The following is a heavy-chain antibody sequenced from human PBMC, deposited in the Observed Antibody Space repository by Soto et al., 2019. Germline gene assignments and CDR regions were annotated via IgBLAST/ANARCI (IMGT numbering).Heavy chain of an antibody. Sequence: PXEALLLSCAASGFTFSNYWMSWVRQAPGKGLEWVANIKQDGSEKNYKDSVKGRLTISRDNAKNSLSLQMNSLRAEDTAVYYCARRATTSAGYFDLWGRGTLVSVS. CDR3: ARRATTSAGYFDL. V-gene: IGHV3-7*01. D-gene: IGHD1-26*01. CDR2: IKQDGSEK. CDR1: GFTFSNYW. J-gene: IGHJ2*01.